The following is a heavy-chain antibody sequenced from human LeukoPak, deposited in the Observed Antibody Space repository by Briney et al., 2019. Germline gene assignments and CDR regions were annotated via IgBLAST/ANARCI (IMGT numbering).Heavy chain of an antibody. D-gene: IGHD1-26*01. CDR1: GYTFTIYS. J-gene: IGHJ6*02. V-gene: IGHV1-3*01. CDR3: ARFLGGSYGMDV. CDR2: INAGNGNT. Sequence: VASVKVSCKASGYTFTIYSMHWVRQAPGQRLEWMGWINAGNGNTKFSQKFQGRVTITRDTSASTAYMELSSLRSEDTAVYYCARFLGGSYGMDVWGQGTTVTVSS.